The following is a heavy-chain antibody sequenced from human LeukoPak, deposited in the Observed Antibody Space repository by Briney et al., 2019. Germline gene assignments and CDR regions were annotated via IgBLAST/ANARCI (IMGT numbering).Heavy chain of an antibody. V-gene: IGHV3-23*01. CDR2: ITADGGGT. J-gene: IGHJ4*02. CDR3: VKEDHYGDYVQIDH. Sequence: QTGGSLRLSCAASAFSFGSSVMSWVRQAPGKGLEWASAITADGGGTNHADPVKGRFTISRDNFKSTLYLQMNSLRVEDTAVYYCVKEDHYGDYVQIDHWGQGTLVTVSS. CDR1: AFSFGSSV. D-gene: IGHD4-17*01.